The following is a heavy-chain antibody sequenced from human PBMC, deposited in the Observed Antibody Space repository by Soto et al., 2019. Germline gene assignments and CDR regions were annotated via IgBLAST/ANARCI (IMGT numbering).Heavy chain of an antibody. J-gene: IGHJ6*03. V-gene: IGHV4-59*08. D-gene: IGHD2-15*01. CDR2: IYYSGSA. CDR3: ARHGNYYYYMDV. CDR1: DGCISSYY. Sequence: SETLSLTCTVWDGCISSYYSNWIRQPPGKGLEWIGYIYYSGSANYNPSLKSRVTISVDTSKNQFSLKLSSVTAADTAVYYCARHGNYYYYMDVWVKGTTVTVSS.